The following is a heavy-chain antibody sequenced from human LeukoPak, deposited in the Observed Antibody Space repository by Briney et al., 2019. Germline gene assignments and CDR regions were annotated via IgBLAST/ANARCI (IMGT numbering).Heavy chain of an antibody. CDR2: IKQDGSEK. CDR3: ARDVDPGGWYVGYYCYYMDF. CDR1: GLTLSSYW. J-gene: IGHJ6*03. D-gene: IGHD6-19*01. V-gene: IGHV3-7*01. Sequence: VGSLRLSCAASGLTLSSYWMTWVPQAPGQGLEWVANIKQDGSEKYYVDSVKGRFTISRDNAKNSLYLQMNSLRAEDTGEYCRARDVDPGGWYVGYYCYYMDFWLERTTVTVSS.